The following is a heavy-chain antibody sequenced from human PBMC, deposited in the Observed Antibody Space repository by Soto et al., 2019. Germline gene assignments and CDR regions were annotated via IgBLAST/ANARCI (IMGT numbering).Heavy chain of an antibody. V-gene: IGHV1-3*01. CDR1: EYTFTSCS. J-gene: IGHJ5*02. CDR3: ARQDGQTTVTTVRVWFDP. D-gene: IGHD4-17*01. Sequence: ASVKVSCTPCEYTFTSCSMQWVRQAPGQSLEWMGWINAGNGNTKYSQKFQGRVTISVDTSKNQISLKLRSVTAADTAVYYCARQDGQTTVTTVRVWFDPWGQGTLVTVSS. CDR2: INAGNGNT.